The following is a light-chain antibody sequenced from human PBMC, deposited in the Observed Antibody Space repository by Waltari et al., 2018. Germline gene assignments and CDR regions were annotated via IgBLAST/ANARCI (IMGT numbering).Light chain of an antibody. CDR3: YSSDSTGLRV. CDR2: EDT. V-gene: IGLV3-10*01. J-gene: IGLJ1*01. CDR1: ELPRKF. Sequence: SYELTQPPSVSVSPGQTARITCSGHELPRKFAYWFQQKSGQAPRLVVKEDTKRPAGSPEGFSGSSSGTVATLTITGAQVDDEADYYCYSSDSTGLRVFGGGTTVVVL.